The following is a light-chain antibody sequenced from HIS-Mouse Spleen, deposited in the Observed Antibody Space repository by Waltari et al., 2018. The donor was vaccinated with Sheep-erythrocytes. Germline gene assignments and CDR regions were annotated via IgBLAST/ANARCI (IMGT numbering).Light chain of an antibody. CDR1: SSDVGRYNL. J-gene: IGLJ3*02. CDR2: ECS. V-gene: IGLV2-23*01. CDR3: CSYAGSSTPWV. Sequence: QSALTQPASVSGSPGQSITISCTGTSSDVGRYNLVSWYQQHPGKAPTLMIYECSKRPSGVSNRFSGSKSGNTASLTISGLQAEDEADYYCCSYAGSSTPWVFGGGTKLTVL.